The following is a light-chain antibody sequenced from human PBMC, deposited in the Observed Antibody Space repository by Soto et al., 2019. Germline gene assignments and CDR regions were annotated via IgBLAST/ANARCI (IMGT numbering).Light chain of an antibody. CDR2: SNN. Sequence: QSLLAQPPSSSGTPGRRVTISCSGNSSNIGGNSVNWYQQLLGTAPKLLIQSNNQRPSGVPDRFSGSKSGTSGSLAISGLQSEDEADYYCAAWDDSLNGLVFGTGTKVTVL. V-gene: IGLV1-44*01. J-gene: IGLJ1*01. CDR1: SSNIGGNS. CDR3: AAWDDSLNGLV.